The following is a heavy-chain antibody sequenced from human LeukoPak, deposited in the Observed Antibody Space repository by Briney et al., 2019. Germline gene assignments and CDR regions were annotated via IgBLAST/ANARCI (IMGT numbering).Heavy chain of an antibody. J-gene: IGHJ4*02. CDR1: GFTSSSYS. CDR3: ARDRRLPYGVDY. D-gene: IGHD4-17*01. V-gene: IGHV3-21*01. Sequence: GGSLRLSCAASGFTSSSYSMNWVRQAPGKGLEWVSSISSSSSYIYYADSVKGRFTISRDNAKNSLYLQMNSLRAEDTAVYYCARDRRLPYGVDYWGQGTLVTVSS. CDR2: ISSSSSYI.